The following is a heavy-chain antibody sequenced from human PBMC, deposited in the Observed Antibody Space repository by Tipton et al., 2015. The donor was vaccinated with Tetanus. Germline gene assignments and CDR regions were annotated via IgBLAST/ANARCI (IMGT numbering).Heavy chain of an antibody. CDR3: SGGQAGGSYGGAFDY. CDR1: GGSLSDYY. D-gene: IGHD1-26*01. J-gene: IGHJ4*02. Sequence: GLVKPSETLSLTCAVSGGSLSDYYWSWIRQHPGKCPEWLGYSFYIGTTYYTPSLQSRISISADTSKNQFSLRLPSVTAADTAVYYCSGGQAGGSYGGAFDYLGQGVVATVSS. CDR2: SFYIGTT. V-gene: IGHV4-31*11.